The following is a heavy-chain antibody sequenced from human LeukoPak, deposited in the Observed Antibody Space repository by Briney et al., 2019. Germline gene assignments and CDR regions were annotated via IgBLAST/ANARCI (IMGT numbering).Heavy chain of an antibody. J-gene: IGHJ4*02. CDR1: GGIFSSYA. CDR3: ARDVWLQPFDY. CDR2: IISILGIT. Sequence: GASVKVSFKASGGIFSSYAISWVRQAPGQGLEWMGRIISILGITNYAQKFQGRVTITADKSTSTAYMDLSSLRSEDTAVYYCARDVWLQPFDYWGQGTLVTVSS. V-gene: IGHV1-69*04. D-gene: IGHD3-9*01.